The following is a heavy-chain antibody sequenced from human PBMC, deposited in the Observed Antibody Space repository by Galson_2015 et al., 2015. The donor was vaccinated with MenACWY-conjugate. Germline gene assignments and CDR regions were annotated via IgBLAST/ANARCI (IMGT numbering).Heavy chain of an antibody. D-gene: IGHD3-16*01. CDR1: GYTFTFYD. CDR2: MNPNSGNT. Sequence: SVKVSCKASGYTFTFYDMSWVRQTTGQGLESLGWMNPNSGNTGYAQKFQGRVTMTRNTSITTAYMELSSLSSEDTAVYFCARVTGGRFDLCGPGTLVPVSS. J-gene: IGHJ4*02. CDR3: ARVTGGRFDL. V-gene: IGHV1-8*01.